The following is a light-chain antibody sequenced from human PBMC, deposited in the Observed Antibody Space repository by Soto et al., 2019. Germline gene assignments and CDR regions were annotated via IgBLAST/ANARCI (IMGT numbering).Light chain of an antibody. CDR3: QQRKSSPIT. Sequence: EIQLTQSPSFLSASVGDRVTITCRASQGINTYLAWYQQKPGKAPKLLIFAASTLQNGVPSRFSGSGSGTEFTITITSLQPEDVATYYCQQRKSSPITFGQGTRLEIK. CDR2: AAS. V-gene: IGKV1-9*01. J-gene: IGKJ5*01. CDR1: QGINTY.